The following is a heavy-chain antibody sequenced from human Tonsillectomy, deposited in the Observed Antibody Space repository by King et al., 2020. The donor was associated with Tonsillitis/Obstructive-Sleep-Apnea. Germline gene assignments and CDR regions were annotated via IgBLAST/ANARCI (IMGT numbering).Heavy chain of an antibody. V-gene: IGHV4-39*01. CDR2: IYYTGTT. CDR1: GGSISRRNYH. CDR3: ARPNGLTAARPGYFDN. J-gene: IGHJ4*02. Sequence: QLQESGPGLVKPSETLSLTCTVSGGSISRRNYHWGWIRQPPGQELEWIGIIYYTGTTSYNPSLKSRVTISVDTSKNQFSLKLSSVTAADTAVYYCARPNGLTAARPGYFDNWGQGTLVTVSS. D-gene: IGHD6-6*01.